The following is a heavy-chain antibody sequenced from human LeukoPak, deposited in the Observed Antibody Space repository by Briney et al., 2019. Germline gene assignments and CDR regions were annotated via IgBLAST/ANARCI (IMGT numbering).Heavy chain of an antibody. J-gene: IGHJ4*02. Sequence: GASVKVSCKASGYTFIGYYMHWVRQAPGQGLEWMGWINPNSGGTKYAQKFQGRVTMTRDTSISTAYMELSRLTSDDTAVYYCARNRGSMGMNYFDYWGQGTLVTVSS. CDR2: INPNSGGT. V-gene: IGHV1-2*02. CDR3: ARNRGSMGMNYFDY. CDR1: GYTFIGYY. D-gene: IGHD2/OR15-2a*01.